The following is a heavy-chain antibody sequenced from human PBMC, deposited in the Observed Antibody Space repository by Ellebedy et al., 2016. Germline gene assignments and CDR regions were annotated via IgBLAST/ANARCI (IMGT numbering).Heavy chain of an antibody. D-gene: IGHD2-15*01. J-gene: IGHJ4*02. CDR2: ISSDSNYI. V-gene: IGHV3-21*01. CDR1: GFTFSTYT. Sequence: GESLKISXAGSGFTFSTYTMKWVRQAPGKGLEWVSSISSDSNYIYYADAVKGRFTISRDNAKNSLYLQMNSLRAEDTAIYYCARGLRPRMCGDIASCIWDYWGLGTQVTVSS. CDR3: ARGLRPRMCGDIASCIWDY.